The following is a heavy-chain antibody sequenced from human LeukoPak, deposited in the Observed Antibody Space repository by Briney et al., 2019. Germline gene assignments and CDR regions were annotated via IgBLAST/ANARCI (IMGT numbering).Heavy chain of an antibody. J-gene: IGHJ4*02. CDR1: GYTFATYG. D-gene: IGHD2-8*01. V-gene: IGHV1-18*01. Sequence: ASVKVSCKASGYTFATYGFCWVRQAPGHGLEWMGWISANTGKTDYARKFQGRVTMTTDTSTSTAYMESRSLRPDDTAVYYCAKVAGDRMVYWGQGTLLTVSS. CDR2: ISANTGKT. CDR3: AKVAGDRMVY.